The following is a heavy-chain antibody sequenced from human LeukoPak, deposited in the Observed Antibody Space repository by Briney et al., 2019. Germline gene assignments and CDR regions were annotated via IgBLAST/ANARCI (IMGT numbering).Heavy chain of an antibody. CDR2: INPNSGGT. CDR3: ARGYSYGYSPFDY. D-gene: IGHD5-18*01. CDR1: GYTFTGYY. J-gene: IGHJ4*02. V-gene: IGHV1-2*02. Sequence: ASVKVSCKASGYTFTGYYMHWVRQAPGQGLEWMGWINPNSGGTNYAQKFQGRVTITADKSTSTAYMELSSLRSEDTAVYYCARGYSYGYSPFDYWGQGTLVTVSS.